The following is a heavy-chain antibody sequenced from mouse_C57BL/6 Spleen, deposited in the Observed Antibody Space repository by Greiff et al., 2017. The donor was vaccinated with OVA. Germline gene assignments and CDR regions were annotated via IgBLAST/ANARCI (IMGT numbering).Heavy chain of an antibody. J-gene: IGHJ2*01. CDR3: ARRGPDY. Sequence: VKLQESGAELARPGASVKLSCKASGYTFTSYGISWVKQRTGQGLEWIGEIYPRSGNTYYNEKFKGKATLTADKSSSTAYMELRSLASEDSAVYFCARRGPDYWGQGTTLTVSS. CDR1: GYTFTSYG. CDR2: IYPRSGNT. V-gene: IGHV1-81*01.